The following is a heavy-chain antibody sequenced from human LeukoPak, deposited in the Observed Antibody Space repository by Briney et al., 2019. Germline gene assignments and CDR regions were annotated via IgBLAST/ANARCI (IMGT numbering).Heavy chain of an antibody. CDR3: ARGETYTIFGVPFDY. J-gene: IGHJ4*02. Sequence: GASVKVSCKASGGTFSSYAISWVRQAPGQGLEWMGGIIPIFGTANYAQTFQGRRTITADESTSTAYIELSSLISDDTAVYYCARGETYTIFGVPFDYWGQGTLVTVSS. CDR2: IIPIFGTA. D-gene: IGHD3-3*01. CDR1: GGTFSSYA. V-gene: IGHV1-69*13.